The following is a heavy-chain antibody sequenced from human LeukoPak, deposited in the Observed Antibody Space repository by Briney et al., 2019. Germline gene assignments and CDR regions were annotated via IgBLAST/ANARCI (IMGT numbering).Heavy chain of an antibody. CDR1: GFTFDDYA. V-gene: IGHV3-9*01. J-gene: IGHJ1*01. D-gene: IGHD4-17*01. CDR2: ISWNSGSI. Sequence: SLRLSCAASGFTFDDYAMHWVRQAPGKGLEWVSGISWNSGSIGYVDSVKGRFTISRDNAKNSLYLQMNSLRAEDTALYYCAKDQDYGDYVGYFQHWGQGTLVTVSS. CDR3: AKDQDYGDYVGYFQH.